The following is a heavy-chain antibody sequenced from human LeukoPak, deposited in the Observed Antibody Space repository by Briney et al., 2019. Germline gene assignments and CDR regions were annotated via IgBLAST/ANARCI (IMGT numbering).Heavy chain of an antibody. V-gene: IGHV4-39*07. D-gene: IGHD1-26*01. Sequence: PPETLSLTCTVSGGSISSSSHYWGWILQPPGKGLEWIGSMYYRGSTYHNPSLKSRVTISVDTSKNQFSLKLSSVTAADTAVYYCATTTIRLGYWGQGTLVTVSS. CDR2: MYYRGST. J-gene: IGHJ4*02. CDR3: ATTTIRLGY. CDR1: GGSISSSSHY.